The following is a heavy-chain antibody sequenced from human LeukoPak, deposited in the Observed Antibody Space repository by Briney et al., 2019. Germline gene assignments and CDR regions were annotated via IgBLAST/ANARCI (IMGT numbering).Heavy chain of an antibody. V-gene: IGHV4-34*01. D-gene: IGHD4-17*01. Sequence: SETLSLTCAVYGGSFSGYQWSWIRQSPGKGLEWIGEINDSGTTTYNPSLKTRVTMSVDTSKNQFSLRLNSVTAADTAVYYFARIYGDYILYWGQGTLLTVSS. CDR1: GGSFSGYQ. CDR2: INDSGTT. J-gene: IGHJ4*02. CDR3: ARIYGDYILY.